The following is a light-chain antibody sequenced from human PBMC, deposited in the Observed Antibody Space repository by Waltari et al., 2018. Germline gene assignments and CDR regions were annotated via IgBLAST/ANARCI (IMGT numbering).Light chain of an antibody. CDR3: QQFVSSPRT. CDR2: GTS. V-gene: IGKV3-20*01. Sequence: VLTQSPGTLSLSPGEKATLSCRASQSVSNNYLLWYQQKPGQAPRVLIYGTSNRATGIPDRFSGSGSGTDFTLTISRLEPEDFAVYDCQQFVSSPRTFG. J-gene: IGKJ1*01. CDR1: QSVSNNY.